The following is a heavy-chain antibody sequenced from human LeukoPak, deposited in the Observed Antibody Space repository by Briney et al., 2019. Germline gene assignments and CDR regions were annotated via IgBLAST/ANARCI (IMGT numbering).Heavy chain of an antibody. D-gene: IGHD1-1*01. J-gene: IGHJ4*02. CDR1: GGSISPYY. CDR2: ILYSGTT. CDR3: ARVGDWNDLVY. V-gene: IGHV4-59*01. Sequence: SETLSLTCTVSGGSISPYYWSWIRQTPGKGLGWIGYILYSGTTTNYNPSLKSRVTISVDTSKNQFSLKLSSVTAADTAVYYCARVGDWNDLVYWGQGTLVTVSS.